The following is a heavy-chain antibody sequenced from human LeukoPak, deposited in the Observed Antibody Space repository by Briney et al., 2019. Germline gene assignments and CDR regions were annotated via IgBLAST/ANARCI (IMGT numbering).Heavy chain of an antibody. Sequence: GGSLRLSCAASGFTFSNYWMTWVRQAPGKGLEWVGNIRQDGSEKYYVDSVKGRFTISRDNAKNSLYLQMNSLRTEDTALYYCAKDQGSGWYEDYFDYWGQGTLVTVSS. D-gene: IGHD6-19*01. CDR1: GFTFSNYW. CDR2: IRQDGSEK. J-gene: IGHJ4*02. CDR3: AKDQGSGWYEDYFDY. V-gene: IGHV3-7*01.